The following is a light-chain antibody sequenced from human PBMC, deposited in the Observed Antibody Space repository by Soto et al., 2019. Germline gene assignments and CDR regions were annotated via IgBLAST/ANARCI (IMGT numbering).Light chain of an antibody. CDR3: QQYNNWPIT. Sequence: EIVMTQSPATLSVSPGERATLSCRASQSVSGHLAWYQQNPGQAPRVLIYGASSRATGIPDRFSGSGSGTEFTLTISSLQSEDFAVYYCQQYNNWPITFGQGTRLEIK. CDR2: GAS. J-gene: IGKJ5*01. CDR1: QSVSGH. V-gene: IGKV3D-15*01.